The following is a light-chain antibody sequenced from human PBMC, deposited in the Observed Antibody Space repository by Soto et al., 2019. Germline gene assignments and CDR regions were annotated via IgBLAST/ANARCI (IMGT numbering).Light chain of an antibody. V-gene: IGKV3-11*01. CDR1: QSVSGY. Sequence: EIVLTQSPATLSLSTGERATLSCRASQSVSGYLAWYQQKRGQAPRLLIYDASNRATGTPLRFSGSGSGTDFTLTISSLEPEDCAVYYCQQRSAWPRTFGPGTKVAIK. CDR2: DAS. CDR3: QQRSAWPRT. J-gene: IGKJ3*01.